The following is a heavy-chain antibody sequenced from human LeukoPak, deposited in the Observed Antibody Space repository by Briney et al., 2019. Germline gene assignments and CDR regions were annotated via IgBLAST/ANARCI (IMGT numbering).Heavy chain of an antibody. J-gene: IGHJ4*02. CDR1: GVTLSNYG. CDR2: ISDTGGRT. CDR3: AKRGVVIRVILVGFHKEAYYFDS. D-gene: IGHD3-22*01. V-gene: IGHV3-23*01. Sequence: GGSLRLSCAVSGVTLSNYGMTWVRQAPGKGLEWVAGISDTGGRTNYADSVKGRFTISRDNPKNTLYLQMNSLRAEDTAVYFCAKRGVVIRVILVGFHKEAYYFDSWGQGALVTVSS.